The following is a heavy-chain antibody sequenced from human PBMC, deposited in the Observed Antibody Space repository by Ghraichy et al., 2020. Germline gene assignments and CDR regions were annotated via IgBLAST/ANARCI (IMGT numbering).Heavy chain of an antibody. D-gene: IGHD3-10*01. CDR2: MNPNSGNT. CDR1: GYTFTSYD. Sequence: ASVKVSCKASGYTFTSYDINWVRQATGQGLEWMGWMNPNSGNTGYAQKFQGRVTMTRNTSISTAYMELSSLRSEDTAVYYCARGVYYGSGRHNRLKGYGMDVWGQGTTVTVSS. V-gene: IGHV1-8*01. CDR3: ARGVYYGSGRHNRLKGYGMDV. J-gene: IGHJ6*02.